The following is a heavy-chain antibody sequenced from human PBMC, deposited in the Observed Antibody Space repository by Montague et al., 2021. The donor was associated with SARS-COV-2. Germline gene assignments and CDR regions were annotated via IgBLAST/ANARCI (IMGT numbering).Heavy chain of an antibody. V-gene: IGHV4-61*02. J-gene: IGHJ3*02. CDR3: ARVPPYYYDSSGYYSGAFDI. CDR2: IYTSGST. Sequence: TLSLTCTVSGGFSRSGSYYWSWIRQPAGKGGEWIGRIYTSGSTNYNTSLKSRVTISVDTSKNQFSLKLSSVTAADTAVYYCARVPPYYYDSSGYYSGAFDIWGQGTMVTVSS. CDR1: GGFSRSGSYY. D-gene: IGHD3-22*01.